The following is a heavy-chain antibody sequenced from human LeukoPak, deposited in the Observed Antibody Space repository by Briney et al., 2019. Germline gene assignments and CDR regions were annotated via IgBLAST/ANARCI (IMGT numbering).Heavy chain of an antibody. CDR1: GFTFSSYA. D-gene: IGHD3-10*01. J-gene: IGHJ4*02. CDR2: ISYDGSNK. V-gene: IGHV3-30-3*01. Sequence: GRSLRLSCAASGFTFSSYAMHWVRQAPGKGLEWVAVISYDGSNKYYADSVKGRFTISRDNSKNTLYPQMNSLRAEDTAVYYCARDDGTMVRGVLDYWGQGTLVTVSS. CDR3: ARDDGTMVRGVLDY.